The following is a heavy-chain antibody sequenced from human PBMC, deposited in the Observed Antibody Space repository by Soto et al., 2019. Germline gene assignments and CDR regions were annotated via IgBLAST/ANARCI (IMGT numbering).Heavy chain of an antibody. CDR1: GYTFTSYD. CDR2: MNPNSGNT. J-gene: IGHJ6*03. D-gene: IGHD2-2*01. CDR3: ARGQGSTPWNYYYYMDV. V-gene: IGHV1-8*01. Sequence: ASVKVSCKASGYTFTSYDSNWVRQATGQGLEWMGWMNPNSGNTGYAQKFQGRVTMTRNTSISTAYMELSSLRSEDTAVYYCARGQGSTPWNYYYYMDVWGKGTTVTVSS.